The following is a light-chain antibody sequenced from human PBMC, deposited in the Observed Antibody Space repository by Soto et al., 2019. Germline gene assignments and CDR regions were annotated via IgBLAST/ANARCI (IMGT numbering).Light chain of an antibody. Sequence: QSVLTQPPSVSGAPGQRVIISCTGGSSNIGANNDVHWYQQTPGRAPKLLIYGDNNRPSGVPDRFSGSKSGTSASLAITGLQAEDEADYYCVLYMGSGISVFGGGTKLTVL. J-gene: IGLJ3*02. CDR2: GDN. CDR3: VLYMGSGISV. V-gene: IGLV1-40*01. CDR1: SSNIGANND.